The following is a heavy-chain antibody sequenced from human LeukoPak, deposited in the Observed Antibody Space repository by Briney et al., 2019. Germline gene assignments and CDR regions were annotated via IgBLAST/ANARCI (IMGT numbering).Heavy chain of an antibody. CDR2: ISGSGGST. V-gene: IGHV3-23*01. CDR1: VFTFSSFA. J-gene: IGHJ4*02. CDR3: AKGPRYSYGYGY. Sequence: GRSLRLSCAASVFTFSSFAMSWVRHAPGKGLEWVSAISGSGGSTYYADSVKGRFTISRDDSKNTLYLQMNSLRAEDTAVYYCAKGPRYSYGYGYWGQGTLVTVSS. D-gene: IGHD5-18*01.